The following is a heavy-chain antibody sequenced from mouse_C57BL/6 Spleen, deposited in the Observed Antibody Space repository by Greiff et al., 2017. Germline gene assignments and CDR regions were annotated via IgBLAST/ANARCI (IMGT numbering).Heavy chain of an antibody. CDR1: GYTFTSYW. J-gene: IGHJ1*03. Sequence: QVQLQQPGAELVMPGASVKLSCKASGYTFTSYWMHWVKQRPGQGLEWIGEIDPSDSYTNYNQKFKGKSTLTVDKSSSTAYMQLSSLTSEDSAVYYCARWERGRYFDVWGTGTTVTVSS. CDR3: ARWERGRYFDV. CDR2: IDPSDSYT. V-gene: IGHV1-69*01. D-gene: IGHD4-1*01.